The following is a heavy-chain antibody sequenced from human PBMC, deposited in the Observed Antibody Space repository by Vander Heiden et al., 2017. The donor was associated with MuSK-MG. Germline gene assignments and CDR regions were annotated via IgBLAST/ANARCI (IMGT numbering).Heavy chain of an antibody. J-gene: IGHJ5*02. CDR2: IYSGGST. CDR3: ARIPPVEYWLWFDP. D-gene: IGHD2-8*02. V-gene: IGHV3-53*01. Sequence: EVQLVESGGGLIQPGGSLRLSCAASGFTVSSNYMSWVRQAPGKGLEWVSVIYSGGSTYYADSVKGRFTISRDNSKNTLYLQMNSLRAEDTAVYYCARIPPVEYWLWFDPWGQGTLVTVSS. CDR1: GFTVSSNY.